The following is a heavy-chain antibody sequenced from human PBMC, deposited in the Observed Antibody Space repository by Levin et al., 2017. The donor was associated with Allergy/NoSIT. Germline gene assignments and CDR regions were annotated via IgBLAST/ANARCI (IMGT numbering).Heavy chain of an antibody. Sequence: GGSLRLSCAASGFIFSSYAINWVRQAPGKGLDWVSAISGGGEPTLYADSVTGRFTLSRDNSKNTLYLQMNSLITADTAISYCARKLTRGETHSFDIWGQGTMVNVSS. CDR2: ISGGGEPT. CDR3: ARKLTRGETHSFDI. J-gene: IGHJ3*02. CDR1: GFIFSSYA. D-gene: IGHD4-23*01. V-gene: IGHV3-23*01.